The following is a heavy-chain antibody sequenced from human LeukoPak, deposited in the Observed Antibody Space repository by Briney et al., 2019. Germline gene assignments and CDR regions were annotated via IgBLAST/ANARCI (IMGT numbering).Heavy chain of an antibody. J-gene: IGHJ3*02. CDR3: TRGPSSNRFAI. CDR1: GFIFFNYW. Sequence: QPGGSLRLSCAASGFIFFNYWMTWVRQAPGKGLEWVANIKVDGSDKYYVDSVKGRFTISRDNAKNSLYLQMNSLRAEDTAVYYCTRGPSSNRFAIWGQGTMVTVSS. V-gene: IGHV3-7*01. D-gene: IGHD3-3*01. CDR2: IKVDGSDK.